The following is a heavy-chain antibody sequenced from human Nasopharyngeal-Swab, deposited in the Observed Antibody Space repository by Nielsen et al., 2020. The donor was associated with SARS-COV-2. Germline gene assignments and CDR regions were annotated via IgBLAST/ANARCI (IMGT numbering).Heavy chain of an antibody. CDR3: VKAPYLRGLDV. V-gene: IGHV3-23*01. D-gene: IGHD2-21*01. Sequence: GGSLRLSCAASGFTFSSYAMSWVRQAPGKGLEWVSIISGSGDTTYYADSVNDRFTISRDNSKNTLYLQMNSLRVEDTAPYYCVKAPYLRGLDVWGQGTTVTVSS. CDR2: ISGSGDTT. CDR1: GFTFSSYA. J-gene: IGHJ6*02.